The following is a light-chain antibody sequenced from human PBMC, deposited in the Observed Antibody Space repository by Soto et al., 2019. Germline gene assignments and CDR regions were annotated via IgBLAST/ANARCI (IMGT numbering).Light chain of an antibody. J-gene: IGKJ5*01. CDR3: EQTCSTPVT. V-gene: IGKV1-39*01. Sequence: DIQLTQSPSSLSASVGDRVTVTCRTSQKINNYLNWYQQKPGKAPKLLIYAASSVQSGVPLRFSGTGSGTDFTLTMSSLQPEDFATYYCEQTCSTPVTFGQGKRL. CDR1: QKINNY. CDR2: AAS.